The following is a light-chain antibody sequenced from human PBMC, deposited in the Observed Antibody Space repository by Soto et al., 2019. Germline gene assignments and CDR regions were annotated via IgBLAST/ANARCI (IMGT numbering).Light chain of an antibody. J-gene: IGKJ1*01. V-gene: IGKV3-15*01. CDR3: QQYNERPPWT. CDR2: GAS. Sequence: EIVMTQSQATMPFAPGERVTFSSGAGLTLNNKSAWSRHNPGQAPRPIIFGASSRATGVPGRFSGSGFGTEFTLSISSLQSADCAVDSCQQYNERPPWTFGQGTTVEMK. CDR1: LTLNNK.